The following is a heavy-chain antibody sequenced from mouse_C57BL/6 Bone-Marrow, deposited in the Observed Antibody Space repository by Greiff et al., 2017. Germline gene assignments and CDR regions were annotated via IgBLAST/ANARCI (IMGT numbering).Heavy chain of an antibody. Sequence: QVQPQQPGAELVKPGASVKLSCKASGYTFTSYWMHWVKQRPGQGLEWIGMIHPNSGSTNYNEKFKSKATLTVDKSSSTAYMQLSSLTSEDSAVYYCARRWLRRRFAYWGQGTLVTVSA. CDR2: IHPNSGST. V-gene: IGHV1-64*01. J-gene: IGHJ3*01. CDR1: GYTFTSYW. D-gene: IGHD2-2*01. CDR3: ARRWLRRRFAY.